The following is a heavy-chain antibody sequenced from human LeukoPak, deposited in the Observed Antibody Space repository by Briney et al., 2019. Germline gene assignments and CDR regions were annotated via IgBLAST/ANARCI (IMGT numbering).Heavy chain of an antibody. J-gene: IGHJ5*02. D-gene: IGHD5-12*01. CDR2: IIHTGRT. Sequence: PSETLSLTCGVYGGSFSGYYWTWIRQSPGMGLEWIGEIIHTGRTNYSPSLTSRVSLSVDTSKNQFSLKLSSVTAADTAVYYCARNEGYHWFDPWGQGTLVTVSS. CDR1: GGSFSGYY. CDR3: ARNEGYHWFDP. V-gene: IGHV4-34*12.